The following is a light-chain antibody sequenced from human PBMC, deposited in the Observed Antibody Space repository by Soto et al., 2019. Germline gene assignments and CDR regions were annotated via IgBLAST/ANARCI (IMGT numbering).Light chain of an antibody. Sequence: QSALTQPASVSGSPGQSITISCTGTSSDVGGYDYVSWYQLHPGKAPKLMVFEVSNRPSGVSYRFSGSKSGNTASLTISGLQTEDEADYYCCSYAGRYTYVFGTGTKLTVL. J-gene: IGLJ1*01. CDR2: EVS. CDR1: SSDVGGYDY. V-gene: IGLV2-14*01. CDR3: CSYAGRYTYV.